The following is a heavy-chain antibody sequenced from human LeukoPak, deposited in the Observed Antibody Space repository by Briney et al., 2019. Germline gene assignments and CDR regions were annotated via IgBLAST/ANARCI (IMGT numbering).Heavy chain of an antibody. V-gene: IGHV1-69*13. CDR2: IIPIFGTA. J-gene: IGHJ4*02. D-gene: IGHD5-18*01. CDR1: GYTFTSYG. Sequence: SVTVSCKASGYTFTSYGISWVRQAPGQGLEWMGGIIPIFGTANYAQKFQGRVTITADESTSTAYMELSSLRSEDTAVYYCARGYSYGSTDYWGQGTLVTVSS. CDR3: ARGYSYGSTDY.